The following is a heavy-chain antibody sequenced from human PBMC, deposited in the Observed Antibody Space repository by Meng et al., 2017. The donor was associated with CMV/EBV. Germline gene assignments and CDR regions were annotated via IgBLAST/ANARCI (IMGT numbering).Heavy chain of an antibody. Sequence: ASVKVSCKASGYKFIDYHMYWVRQAPGQGLQWMGWINLKTGGTNYLQKFQGRVTMTRDTSISTAYMDLSRLRLDDTAVYYCARELYAGGDTSSSLDVWGQGTTVTVSS. CDR3: ARELYAGGDTSSSLDV. CDR2: INLKTGGT. D-gene: IGHD2-21*02. CDR1: GYKFIDYH. V-gene: IGHV1-2*02. J-gene: IGHJ6*02.